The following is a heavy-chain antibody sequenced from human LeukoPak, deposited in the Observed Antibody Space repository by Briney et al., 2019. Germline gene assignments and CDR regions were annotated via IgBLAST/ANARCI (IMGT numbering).Heavy chain of an antibody. CDR1: GFTFDDYA. CDR2: ISWNSGSI. D-gene: IGHD1-26*01. J-gene: IGHJ4*02. Sequence: HPGGSLRLSCAASGFTFDDYAMHWVRQAPGKGLEWVSGISWNSGSIGYADSVKGRFTISRDNAKNSLYLQMNSLRAEDTALYYCAKDPISGSYPYYFDYWGQGTLVTVSS. CDR3: AKDPISGSYPYYFDY. V-gene: IGHV3-9*01.